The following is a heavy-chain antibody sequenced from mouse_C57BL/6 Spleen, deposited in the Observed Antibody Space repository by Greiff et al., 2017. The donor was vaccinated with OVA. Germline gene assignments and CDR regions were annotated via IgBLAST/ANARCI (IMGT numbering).Heavy chain of an antibody. CDR1: GYTFTTYP. D-gene: IGHD1-1*01. Sequence: QVHVKQSGAELVKPGASVKMSCKASGYTFTTYPIEWMNQNHGKSLEWIGNFHPSNDDTKYNEKFKGKATLTVEKSSSTVYLELSRVTSDDSAVYYCARGVYYGSIFYFYYWGQGTTRTVSS. J-gene: IGHJ2*01. CDR3: ARGVYYGSIFYFYY. CDR2: FHPSNDDT. V-gene: IGHV1-47*01.